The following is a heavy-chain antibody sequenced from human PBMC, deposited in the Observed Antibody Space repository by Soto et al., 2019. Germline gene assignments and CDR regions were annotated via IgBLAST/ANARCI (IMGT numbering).Heavy chain of an antibody. CDR3: ARLATRYYFDY. J-gene: IGHJ4*02. V-gene: IGHV4-59*01. D-gene: IGHD1-1*01. CDR2: IYYSGST. CDR1: GGSISSYY. Sequence: SETLSLTWTVSGGSISSYYWSWIRQPPGKGLEWIGYIYYSGSTNYNPSLKSRVTISVDTSKNQFSLKMSSVTAADTAVYYCARLATRYYFDYWGQGTLVTVSS.